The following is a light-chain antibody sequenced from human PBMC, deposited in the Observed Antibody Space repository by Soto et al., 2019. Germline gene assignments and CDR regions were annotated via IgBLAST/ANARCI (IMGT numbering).Light chain of an antibody. CDR2: DAS. V-gene: IGKV3-11*01. Sequence: EIVLTQSPATLSLSPEERATLSCRASQSVGSFLAWYQQTPGQAPRLLIYDASNKATGIPARFSGSGSGTDFTLVISSLEPEDFAVYYCQQRSNWPITFGQGTRLESK. CDR1: QSVGSF. J-gene: IGKJ5*01. CDR3: QQRSNWPIT.